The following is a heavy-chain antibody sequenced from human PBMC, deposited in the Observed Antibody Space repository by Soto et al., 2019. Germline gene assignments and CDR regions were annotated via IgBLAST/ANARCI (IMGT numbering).Heavy chain of an antibody. J-gene: IGHJ5*02. CDR3: ARFLTPRNMVRGVYNWFDL. CDR1: GGSFRGYY. D-gene: IGHD3-10*01. CDR2: INHSGST. Sequence: SVTLSLPCAVYGGSFRGYYWSWIRQPPGKGLEWIGEINHSGSTNYNPSLKSRVTISVDTSKNQFSLKLSSVTAADTAVYYCARFLTPRNMVRGVYNWFDLWGQGTLVTVSS. V-gene: IGHV4-34*01.